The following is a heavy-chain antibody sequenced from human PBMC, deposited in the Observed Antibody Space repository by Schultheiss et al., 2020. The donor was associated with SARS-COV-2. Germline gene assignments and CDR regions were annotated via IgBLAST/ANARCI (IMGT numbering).Heavy chain of an antibody. CDR1: GFTVSSNY. D-gene: IGHD5-12*01. CDR2: IWYDGSNK. Sequence: GGSLRLSCAASGFTVSSNYMSWVRQAPGKGLEWVAVIWYDGSNKYYADSVKGRFTISRDNSKNTLYLQMNSLRAEDTAVYYCARGRGDYFDYWGQGTLVTVSS. J-gene: IGHJ4*02. V-gene: IGHV3-33*08. CDR3: ARGRGDYFDY.